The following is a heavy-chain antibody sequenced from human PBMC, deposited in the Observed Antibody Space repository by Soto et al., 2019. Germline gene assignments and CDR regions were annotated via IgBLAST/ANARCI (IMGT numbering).Heavy chain of an antibody. D-gene: IGHD6-19*01. J-gene: IGHJ6*02. CDR1: GYTFTSYG. Sequence: QVQLVQSGAEVKKPGASVKVSCKASGYTFTSYGISWVRQAPGQGLEWMGWISAYNGNTNYAQKLQGRVTMTTDTSTSTGYMELRSLRSDDTAVYYWARDLFESVAGTGYYYGMDVWGQGTTVTVSS. CDR3: ARDLFESVAGTGYYYGMDV. V-gene: IGHV1-18*04. CDR2: ISAYNGNT.